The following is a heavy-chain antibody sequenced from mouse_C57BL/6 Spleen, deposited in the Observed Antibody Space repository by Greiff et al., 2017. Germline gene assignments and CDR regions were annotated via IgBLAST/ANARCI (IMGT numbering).Heavy chain of an antibody. CDR3: ARKGSWYFDV. CDR1: GYTFTSYW. Sequence: VQLQQPGAELVKPGASVKLSCKASGYTFTSYWMQWVKQRPGQGLEWIGEIDPSDSYTNYTQKFKGKATLTVDTSSSTSYMQLSSLTSEDSAVYYCARKGSWYFDVWGTGTTVTVSS. CDR2: IDPSDSYT. J-gene: IGHJ1*03. V-gene: IGHV1-50*01.